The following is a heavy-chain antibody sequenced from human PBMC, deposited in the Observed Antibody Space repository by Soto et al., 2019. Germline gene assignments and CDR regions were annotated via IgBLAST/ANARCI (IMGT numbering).Heavy chain of an antibody. CDR1: GFTFTSYG. D-gene: IGHD3-16*01. CDR2: ISYDGGRQ. CDR3: ASLRIYLHASAPSS. V-gene: IGHV3-30*03. J-gene: IGHJ5*01. Sequence: QAHLVESGGGVVQPGRSLRLSCAASGFTFTSYGMHWVRQAPGTRLEWVAVISYDGGRQHYADSVKGRFTISRDNSKTMVLLQITSLRPQPPAASHCASLRIYLHASAPSSSAHGTLLSFSS.